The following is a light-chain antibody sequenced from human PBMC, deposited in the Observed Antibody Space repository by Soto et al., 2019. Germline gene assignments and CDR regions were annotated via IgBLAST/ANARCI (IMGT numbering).Light chain of an antibody. J-gene: IGKJ5*01. Sequence: IVMSQTTLSLSVTPGQPASISCRSSHSLLSIGGESYLFWYLQGPGQSPQLLIYEVSNRISAVPDRFSGRGSGTDFTLKISRVEAEDAGVYYCMQSTQLPLTFGQGTRLEIK. V-gene: IGKV2D-29*02. CDR3: MQSTQLPLT. CDR1: HSLLSIGGESY. CDR2: EVS.